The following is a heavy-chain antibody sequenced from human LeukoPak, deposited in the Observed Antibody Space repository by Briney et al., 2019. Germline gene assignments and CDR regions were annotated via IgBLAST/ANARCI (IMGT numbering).Heavy chain of an antibody. CDR2: MNPNSGNT. CDR1: GYTFTSYG. D-gene: IGHD3-10*01. Sequence: ASVKVSCKASGYTFTSYGINWVRQATGQGLEWMGWMNPNSGNTGYAQKFQGRVTMTRNTPISTAYMELSSLRSEDTAVYYCAGYGSGSYRNYDAFDIWGQGTMVTVSS. CDR3: AGYGSGSYRNYDAFDI. J-gene: IGHJ3*02. V-gene: IGHV1-8*01.